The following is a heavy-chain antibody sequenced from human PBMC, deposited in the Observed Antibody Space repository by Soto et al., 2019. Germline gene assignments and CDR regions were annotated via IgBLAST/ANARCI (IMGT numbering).Heavy chain of an antibody. CDR1: GFEVGSYA. V-gene: IGHV3-23*01. J-gene: IGHJ4*02. CDR3: AKGMSGESSGWFDF. CDR2: ISGSGDGT. Sequence: EVQLLESGGGLVRPGGSLRLSCAGSGFEVGSYAVGWVRQAPGEGLEWVSVISGSGDGTNYADSVTGRFTISRDKSKNMLYLQMNSLRAEDTAVYYCAKGMSGESSGWFDFWGQGTLVTVSS. D-gene: IGHD6-19*01.